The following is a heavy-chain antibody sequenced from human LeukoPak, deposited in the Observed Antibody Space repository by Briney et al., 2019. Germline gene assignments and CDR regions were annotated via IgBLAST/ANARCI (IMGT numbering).Heavy chain of an antibody. CDR2: SRNKRHSYST. Sequence: PGGSLRLSCAASGFIFSDHYMDWVRQAPGKGLEWVARSRNKRHSYSTEYAASVKGRFSISRDDSKTSLYLQMNSLKTEDTAVYYCTRDRGGSGTPRYFDYWGQGTLVTVSS. J-gene: IGHJ4*02. CDR3: TRDRGGSGTPRYFDY. CDR1: GFIFSDHY. V-gene: IGHV3-72*01. D-gene: IGHD6-19*01.